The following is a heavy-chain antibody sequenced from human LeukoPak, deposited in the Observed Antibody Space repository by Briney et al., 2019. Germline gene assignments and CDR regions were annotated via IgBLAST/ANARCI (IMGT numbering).Heavy chain of an antibody. V-gene: IGHV1-2*02. CDR3: AGDGPNSGYDFSWFDP. D-gene: IGHD5-12*01. CDR1: GYTFTGYY. J-gene: IGHJ5*02. Sequence: ASVKVSCKASGYTFTGYYMHWVRQAPGQGLEWMGWINPNSGGTNYAQKFQGRVTMTRDTSISTAYMELSRLKSDDPAVFFCAGDGPNSGYDFSWFDPWGRGTRVTVSS. CDR2: INPNSGGT.